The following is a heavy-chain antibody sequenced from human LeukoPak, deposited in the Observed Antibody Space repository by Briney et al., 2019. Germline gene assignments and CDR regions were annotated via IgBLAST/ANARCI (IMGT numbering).Heavy chain of an antibody. CDR2: ISSSSSYI. D-gene: IGHD6-19*01. J-gene: IGHJ4*02. CDR1: GFTFSSYS. Sequence: GGSLRLSRAASGFTFSSYSMHWVRQAPGKGLEWVSSISSSSSYIYYADSVKGRFTISRDNAKNSLCLQMNSLRAEDSAVYYCARDAVAGTYDYWGQGTLVTVSS. CDR3: ARDAVAGTYDY. V-gene: IGHV3-21*01.